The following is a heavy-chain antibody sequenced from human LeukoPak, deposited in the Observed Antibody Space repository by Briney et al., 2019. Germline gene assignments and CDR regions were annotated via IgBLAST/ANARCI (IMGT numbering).Heavy chain of an antibody. J-gene: IGHJ4*02. CDR1: GFPFSTYG. CDR3: GVVPAATMLRDS. Sequence: GRSLILSCAASGFPFSTYGMHWVRQAPGKGLEWLAVLGDDGINTHYADSVKGRFTISRDNSQNTLYLQMISLRAEDTAVYYCGVVPAATMLRDSWGQGTLVTVSS. V-gene: IGHV3-33*01. CDR2: LGDDGINT. D-gene: IGHD2-2*01.